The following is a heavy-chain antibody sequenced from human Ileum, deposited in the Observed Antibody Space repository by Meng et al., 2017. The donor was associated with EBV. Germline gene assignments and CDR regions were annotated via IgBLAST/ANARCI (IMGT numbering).Heavy chain of an antibody. CDR2: IFYRGNT. CDR3: ARGPTTYFDD. J-gene: IGHJ4*02. CDR1: GDSLSSSLYY. D-gene: IGHD4-17*01. Sequence: QLQLQESGPGLVKPSXXLSLTCTVSGDSLSSSLYYWGWIRQSPGKGLECIGTIFYRGNTYYNPSLKSRVTISVDTSKNQFSLKLSSVTAADTAVYYCARGPTTYFDDWGQGTLVTVAS. V-gene: IGHV4-39*07.